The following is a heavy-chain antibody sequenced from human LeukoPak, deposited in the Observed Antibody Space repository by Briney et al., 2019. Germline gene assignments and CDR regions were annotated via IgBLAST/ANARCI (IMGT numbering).Heavy chain of an antibody. V-gene: IGHV3-23*01. CDR3: AKVRAPSGWFNSDY. CDR2: ISGSGDST. D-gene: IGHD6-19*01. Sequence: GSLRLSCAASGFTFSNYVMSWVRQAPGKGLEWVSGISGSGDSTYYADSAKGRFTISRDNSKNTLYLQMNSLRVEDTAAYYCAKVRAPSGWFNSDYWGQGTLVTVSS. J-gene: IGHJ4*02. CDR1: GFTFSNYV.